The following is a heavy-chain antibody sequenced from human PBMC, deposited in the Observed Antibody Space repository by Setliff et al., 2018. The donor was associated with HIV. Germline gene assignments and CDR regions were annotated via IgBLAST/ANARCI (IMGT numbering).Heavy chain of an antibody. V-gene: IGHV3-15*01. CDR1: GFTFNNAW. CDR3: TTYYYDSRGYYHRDY. J-gene: IGHJ4*02. CDR2: IKSKTDGGTT. Sequence: LRLSCAASGFTFNNAWMNWVRQAPGKGLEWVGRIKSKTDGGTTDYAAPVKGRFNISRDDSKNTLYLQMNSLKSEDTAVYYCTTYYYDSRGYYHRDYRGQGTLVTVSS. D-gene: IGHD3-22*01.